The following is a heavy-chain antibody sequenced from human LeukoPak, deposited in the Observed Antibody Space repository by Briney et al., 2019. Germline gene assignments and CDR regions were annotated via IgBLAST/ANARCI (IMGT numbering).Heavy chain of an antibody. CDR2: ISYDGSNK. V-gene: IGHV3-30*18. Sequence: GRSLRLSCAASGFTFSSYGMHWVRPAPGKGLEWVAVISYDGSNKYYADSVKGRFTISRDNSKNTLYLQMNSLRAEDTAVYYCAKDLAGYFDYWGQGTLVTVSS. CDR3: AKDLAGYFDY. J-gene: IGHJ4*02. CDR1: GFTFSSYG.